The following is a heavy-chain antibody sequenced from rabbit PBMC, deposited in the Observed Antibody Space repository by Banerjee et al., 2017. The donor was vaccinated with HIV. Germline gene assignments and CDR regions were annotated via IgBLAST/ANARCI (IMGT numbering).Heavy chain of an antibody. CDR1: GFDLNNNYW. Sequence: QEQLEESGGDLVKPEGSLTLTCTASGFDLNNNYWICWVRQAPGKGLEWIACIYTGSSGSTVYASWAKGRFTISKTSSTTVTLQITSLTAADTATYFCARSYGSSSGYILWGPGTLVTDS. CDR2: IYTGSSGST. CDR3: ARSYGSSSGYIL. D-gene: IGHD1-1*01. J-gene: IGHJ4*01. V-gene: IGHV1S45*01.